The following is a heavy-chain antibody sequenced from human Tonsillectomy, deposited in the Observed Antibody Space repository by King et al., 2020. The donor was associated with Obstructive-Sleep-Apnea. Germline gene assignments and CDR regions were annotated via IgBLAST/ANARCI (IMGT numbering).Heavy chain of an antibody. D-gene: IGHD5-18*01. V-gene: IGHV3-53*04. Sequence: VQLVESGGGLVQPGGSLRLSCAASGFTVSSNYMSWVRQAPGKGLEWVSVIYSGGSTYYADSVKGRFTISRHNSKNTLYLQMNSLRAEDTAVYYCARYWGTAMVQRGMDVWGQGTTVTVSS. CDR1: GFTVSSNY. CDR2: IYSGGST. J-gene: IGHJ6*02. CDR3: ARYWGTAMVQRGMDV.